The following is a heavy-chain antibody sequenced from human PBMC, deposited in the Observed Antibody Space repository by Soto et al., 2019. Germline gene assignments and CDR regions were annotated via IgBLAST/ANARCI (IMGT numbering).Heavy chain of an antibody. Sequence: GGSLRLSCTASGFTFNNYDMHWVRQATGKGLEWLSGIGAAGDTYYPGAVNGRFTISRDNARNSLYLQMNSLSAADTAVYYCVRGVMGPGDYYYGMDVWGQGTTVTVSS. CDR1: GFTFNNYD. CDR2: IGAAGDT. J-gene: IGHJ6*02. CDR3: VRGVMGPGDYYYGMDV. D-gene: IGHD2-8*01. V-gene: IGHV3-13*01.